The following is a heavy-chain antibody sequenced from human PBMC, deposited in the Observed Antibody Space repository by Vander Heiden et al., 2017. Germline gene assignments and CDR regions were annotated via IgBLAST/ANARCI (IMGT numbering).Heavy chain of an antibody. CDR3: ARPPQGGAMHSPYFDY. J-gene: IGHJ4*02. D-gene: IGHD3-16*01. CDR1: GFTFRSYA. Sequence: QVQLVESGGGVVQPGRSLRLSCAASGFTFRSYAMHWVRQAPGKGLEWVAVISYDGSNKYYADSVKGRFTISRDNSKNTLYLQMNSLRAEDTAVYYCARPPQGGAMHSPYFDYWGQGTLVTVSS. CDR2: ISYDGSNK. V-gene: IGHV3-30-3*01.